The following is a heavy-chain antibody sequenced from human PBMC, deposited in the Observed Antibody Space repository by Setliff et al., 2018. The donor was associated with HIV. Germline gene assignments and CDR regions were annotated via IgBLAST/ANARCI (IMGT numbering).Heavy chain of an antibody. Sequence: ASVKVSCKASGYTFTNYAINWVRQASGQGLEWMGWINTDTGNPTYAQGFTGRFVFSLDTSVNTAYLQISSLKAEDTAVYYCARDESDSLYYMDYYYMDVWGKGTTVTVSS. J-gene: IGHJ6*03. D-gene: IGHD3-10*01. V-gene: IGHV7-4-1*02. CDR3: ARDESDSLYYMDYYYMDV. CDR2: INTDTGNP. CDR1: GYTFTNYA.